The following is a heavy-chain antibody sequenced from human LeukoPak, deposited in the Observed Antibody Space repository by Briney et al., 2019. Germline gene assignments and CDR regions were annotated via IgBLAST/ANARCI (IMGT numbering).Heavy chain of an antibody. CDR3: ARAKKSVAGFFDY. D-gene: IGHD6-19*01. J-gene: IGHJ4*02. CDR2: IFYRGST. CDR1: DDSITTYY. V-gene: IGHV4-59*01. Sequence: PSETLSLTCTLSDDSITTYYWSWVRQPPGKGLEWIGYIFYRGSTNYSPSLKSRVSISIDTTKNQLSLKLSSVTAADTAVYYCARAKKSVAGFFDYWGQGSLVIVSS.